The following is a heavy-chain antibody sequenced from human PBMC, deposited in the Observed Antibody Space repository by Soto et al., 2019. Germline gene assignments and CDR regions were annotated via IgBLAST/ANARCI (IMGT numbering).Heavy chain of an antibody. CDR1: GGTFSSYA. CDR2: IIPIFGTA. D-gene: IGHD1-26*01. CDR3: ARALVGASLVGGRYYGMDV. V-gene: IGHV1-69*01. Sequence: QVQLVQSGAEVKKPGSSVKVSCKASGGTFSSYAISWVRQAPGQWLEWMGGIIPIFGTANYAQKFQGRVTITADESTSTAYMELSSLRSEDTAVYYCARALVGASLVGGRYYGMDVWGQGTTVTVSS. J-gene: IGHJ6*02.